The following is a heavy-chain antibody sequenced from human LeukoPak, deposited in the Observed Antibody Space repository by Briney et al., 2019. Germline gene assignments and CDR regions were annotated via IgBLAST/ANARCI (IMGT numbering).Heavy chain of an antibody. Sequence: PSETLSLTCAVSGGSISSYYWSWIRQPPGKGLEWIAYIYYSGNTNYNPSLKSRVTISLDTSKSQSSQKLSSVTDADAAVYYCARHLNTAMVKAYFDYWGQGTLVTVSS. V-gene: IGHV4-59*08. CDR3: ARHLNTAMVKAYFDY. D-gene: IGHD5-18*01. CDR2: IYYSGNT. CDR1: GGSISSYY. J-gene: IGHJ4*02.